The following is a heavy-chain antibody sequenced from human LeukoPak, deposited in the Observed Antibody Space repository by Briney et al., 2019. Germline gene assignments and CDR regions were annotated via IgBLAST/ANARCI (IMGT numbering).Heavy chain of an antibody. Sequence: GGSLRLSCAASGFTFSSYGMHWVRQAPGKGLEWVAVISYDGSNKYYADSVKGRFTISRDNSKNTLYLQMNSLRAEDTAVYYCAKEIGYSYGLRYYYYGMDVWGQGTTVTVSS. CDR2: ISYDGSNK. D-gene: IGHD5-18*01. CDR3: AKEIGYSYGLRYYYYGMDV. V-gene: IGHV3-30*18. J-gene: IGHJ6*02. CDR1: GFTFSSYG.